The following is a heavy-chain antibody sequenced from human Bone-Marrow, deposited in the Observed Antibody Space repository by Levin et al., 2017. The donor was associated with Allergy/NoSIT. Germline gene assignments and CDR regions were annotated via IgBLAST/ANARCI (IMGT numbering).Heavy chain of an antibody. CDR1: GYTFTGYY. V-gene: IGHV1-2*02. Sequence: VASVKVSCKASGYTFTGYYIYWVRQAPGQGLEWMGWINPHTGDTNYAQRFQGRVTVTTDTSISTAYMELNSLRSDDTAVYYCARDLLASAGCGYWGQGTLVTVSS. CDR2: INPHTGDT. CDR3: ARDLLASAGCGY. J-gene: IGHJ4*02. D-gene: IGHD6-13*01.